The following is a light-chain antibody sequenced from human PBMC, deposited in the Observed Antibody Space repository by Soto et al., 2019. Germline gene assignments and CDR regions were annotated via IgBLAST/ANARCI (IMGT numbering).Light chain of an antibody. Sequence: EIVLTQSPGTLSLSPGERATLSCGASQSVSSSYLAWYQQKPGQAPRLLIHSASSRATGIPDRFSGSGSGTDFTLTISRLEPEDFVVYYCQHYGTSSWTFGQGPRWKSN. CDR2: SAS. CDR3: QHYGTSSWT. J-gene: IGKJ1*01. CDR1: QSVSSSY. V-gene: IGKV3-20*01.